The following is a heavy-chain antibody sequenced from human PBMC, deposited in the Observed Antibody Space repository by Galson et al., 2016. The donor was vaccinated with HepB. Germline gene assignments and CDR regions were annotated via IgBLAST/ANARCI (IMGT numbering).Heavy chain of an antibody. CDR2: MSNGGSDE. Sequence: SLRLSCPASGFTFSSYGMQWVRQAPGKGLEWVAVMSNGGSDEFSADSVKGRFTIPRDNSKNTLYLQMNSLRAEDTAVYYCARSSAGSSWYQMEYWGQGTLVTVSS. J-gene: IGHJ4*02. CDR1: GFTFSSYG. V-gene: IGHV3-30*03. D-gene: IGHD6-13*01. CDR3: ARSSAGSSWYQMEY.